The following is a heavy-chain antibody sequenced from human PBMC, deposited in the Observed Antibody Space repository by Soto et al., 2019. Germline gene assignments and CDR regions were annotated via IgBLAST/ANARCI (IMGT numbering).Heavy chain of an antibody. Sequence: QVQLVQSGAEVKEPGSSVRVSCKASGGTFDNFIMNWVRQTPGRGLEWMGGIVPMLGTPTYAEKFKGRVTISANGSTSTMYMEVKSLRSEDTAIYYCARNGTYSSSLSQYSGMDVWGQGTTVTVSS. CDR1: GGTFDNFI. J-gene: IGHJ6*02. D-gene: IGHD1-26*01. CDR2: IVPMLGTP. V-gene: IGHV1-69*01. CDR3: ARNGTYSSSLSQYSGMDV.